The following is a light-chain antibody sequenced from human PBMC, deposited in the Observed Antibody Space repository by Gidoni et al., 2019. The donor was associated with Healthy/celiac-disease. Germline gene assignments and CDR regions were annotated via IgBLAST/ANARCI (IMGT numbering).Light chain of an antibody. CDR1: QSISSY. V-gene: IGKV1-39*01. Sequence: DIQMTQSPSSLSASVGDRVTITCQASQSISSYLNWYPQKPGKAPKLLIYAASSLQSGVPSRFSGSGSGTDFTLTISSLQPEDFATYYCQQSYSTPPYTFGQGTKLEIK. CDR3: QQSYSTPPYT. CDR2: AAS. J-gene: IGKJ2*01.